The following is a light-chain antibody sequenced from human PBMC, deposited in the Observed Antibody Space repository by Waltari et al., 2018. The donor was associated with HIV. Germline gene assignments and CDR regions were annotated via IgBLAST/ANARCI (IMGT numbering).Light chain of an antibody. CDR1: GSDIGGYNY. CDR2: DVT. V-gene: IGLV2-14*03. J-gene: IGLJ2*01. CDR3: SSYTISSTVV. Sequence: QSALTQSASVSGSPGQSITISCTGTGSDIGGYNYVSWYQQQPGKAPKLLIYDVTDRPSGISVRFSGSKSGNTASRTISGLQAEDEADYYCSSYTISSTVVFGGGTKLTVL.